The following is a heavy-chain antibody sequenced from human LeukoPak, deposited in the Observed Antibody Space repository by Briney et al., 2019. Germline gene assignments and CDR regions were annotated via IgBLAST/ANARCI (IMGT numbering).Heavy chain of an antibody. CDR2: INHSGST. Sequence: SETLSLTCTVYGGSFSGYYWSWIRQPPGKGLEWIGEINHSGSTNYNPSLKSRVTISVDTSKNQFSLKLSSVTAADTAVYYCAGRYCSSTSCYRRVDYWGQGTLVTVSS. CDR1: GGSFSGYY. J-gene: IGHJ4*02. D-gene: IGHD2-2*02. V-gene: IGHV4-34*01. CDR3: AGRYCSSTSCYRRVDY.